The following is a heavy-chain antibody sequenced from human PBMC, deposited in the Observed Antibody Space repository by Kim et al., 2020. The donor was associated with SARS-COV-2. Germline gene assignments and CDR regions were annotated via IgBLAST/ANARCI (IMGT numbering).Heavy chain of an antibody. CDR3: ARGDYSGSYRVPWFDP. V-gene: IGHV4-39*07. D-gene: IGHD1-26*01. CDR1: GGSISSSSYY. Sequence: SETLSLTCTVSGGSISSSSYYWGWIRQPPGKGLEWIGSIYYSGSTYYNPSLKSRVTISVDTSKNQFSLKLSSVTAADTAVYYCARGDYSGSYRVPWFDPWGQGTLVTVSS. CDR2: IYYSGST. J-gene: IGHJ5*02.